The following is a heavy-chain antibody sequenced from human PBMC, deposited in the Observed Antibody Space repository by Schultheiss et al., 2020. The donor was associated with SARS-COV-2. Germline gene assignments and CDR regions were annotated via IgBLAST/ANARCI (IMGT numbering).Heavy chain of an antibody. J-gene: IGHJ6*02. CDR2: ISYSGSA. V-gene: IGHV4-31*03. Sequence: SETLSLTCSVSGGSISSGGYYWSWIRQHPGKGLEWIGYISYSGSAYYNPSLKSRVTISVDTSKNQFSLKLSSVTAADTAVYYCARGSYDPSRMDVWGQGTTVTVSS. CDR1: GGSISSGGYY. CDR3: ARGSYDPSRMDV. D-gene: IGHD3-10*01.